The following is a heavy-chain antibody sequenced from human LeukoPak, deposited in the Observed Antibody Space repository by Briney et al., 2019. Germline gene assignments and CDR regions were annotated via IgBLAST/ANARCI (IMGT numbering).Heavy chain of an antibody. CDR2: IYYSGNT. D-gene: IGHD2/OR15-2a*01. CDR1: SGSISITSYY. Sequence: PSETLSLTCTVSSGSISITSYYWGWIRQSPGKGLEWIGSIYYSGNTYDSPSLKSRVTMSVDTSKNQFSLRLTSVTAADTAVYFCARHRTTHEYFDLWGRGTLVSVSS. J-gene: IGHJ2*01. CDR3: ARHRTTHEYFDL. V-gene: IGHV4-39*01.